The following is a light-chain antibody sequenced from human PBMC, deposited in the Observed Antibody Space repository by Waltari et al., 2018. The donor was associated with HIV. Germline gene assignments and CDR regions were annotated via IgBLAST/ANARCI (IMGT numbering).Light chain of an antibody. V-gene: IGLV3-25*03. Sequence: YELTQPPSVSVSPGQTAKIICSGDELPEHYAHWYQQRPGQAPVLGIYKDKERPSGIPWRVAGARSVTTATLTISGVLEEDEADYYCQSADSSDTLGVFGGGTKLTVL. CDR2: KDK. J-gene: IGLJ3*02. CDR3: QSADSSDTLGV. CDR1: ELPEHY.